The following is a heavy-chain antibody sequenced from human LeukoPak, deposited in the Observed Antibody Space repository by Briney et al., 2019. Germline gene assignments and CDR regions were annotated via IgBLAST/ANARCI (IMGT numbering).Heavy chain of an antibody. CDR1: GYTLTELS. Sequence: ASVKVSCKVSGYTLTELSMHWVRQAPGKGLEWMGGFDPEDGETIYAQRFQGRVTMTEDTSTDTAYMELSSLRSDDTAVYYCARDFYYYDSSGCLDYWGQGTLVTVSS. CDR3: ARDFYYYDSSGCLDY. CDR2: FDPEDGET. J-gene: IGHJ4*02. V-gene: IGHV1-24*01. D-gene: IGHD3-22*01.